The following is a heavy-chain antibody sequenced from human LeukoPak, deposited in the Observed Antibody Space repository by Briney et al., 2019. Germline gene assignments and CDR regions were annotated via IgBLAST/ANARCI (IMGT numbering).Heavy chain of an antibody. CDR3: ARDSGRVPYNWFDP. CDR1: GFTFSSYA. Sequence: GGSLRLSCAASGFTFSSYAMHWVRQAPGKGLEWVAVISYDGSNKYYADPVKGRFTISRDNSKNTLYLQMNSLRAEDTAVYYCARDSGRVPYNWFDPWGQGTLVTVSS. J-gene: IGHJ5*02. CDR2: ISYDGSNK. V-gene: IGHV3-30*01. D-gene: IGHD3-10*01.